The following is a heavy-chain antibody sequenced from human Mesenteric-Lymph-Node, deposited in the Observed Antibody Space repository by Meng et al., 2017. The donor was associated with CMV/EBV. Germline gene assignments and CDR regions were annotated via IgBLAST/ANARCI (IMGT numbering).Heavy chain of an antibody. D-gene: IGHD2-15*01. V-gene: IGHV3-30*14. CDR2: ISYDGSNK. CDR3: ARDLLPIV. CDR1: GFTFSSYA. J-gene: IGHJ4*02. Sequence: GESLKISCAASGFTFSSYAMHWVRQAPGKGLEWVAVISYDGSNKYYADSVKGRFTISRGNSKNTVYLQMNSLRAEDTAVYYCARDLLPIVWGQGTLVTVSS.